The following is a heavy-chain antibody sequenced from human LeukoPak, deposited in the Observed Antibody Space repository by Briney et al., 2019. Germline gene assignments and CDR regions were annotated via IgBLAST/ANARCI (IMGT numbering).Heavy chain of an antibody. CDR3: ARGSSSSYYFDY. CDR2: ISSSSSYI. J-gene: IGHJ4*02. D-gene: IGHD6-6*01. Sequence: GGSLRLSCAASGFTFSSYRMNWVRQAPGKGLEWVSSISSSSSYIYYADSVKGRFTISGDNAKNSLYLQMNSLRAEDTAVYYCARGSSSSYYFDYWGQGTLVTVSS. V-gene: IGHV3-21*01. CDR1: GFTFSSYR.